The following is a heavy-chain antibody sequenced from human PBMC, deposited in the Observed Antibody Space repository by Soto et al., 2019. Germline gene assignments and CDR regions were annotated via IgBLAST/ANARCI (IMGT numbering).Heavy chain of an antibody. CDR2: IYYSGST. CDR1: GGSISSSSYY. J-gene: IGHJ6*02. CDR3: ARRSQGSGTRIYYYYGMDV. Sequence: SETLSLTCTVSGGSISSSSYYWGWIRQPPGKGLEWIGSIYYSGSTYYNPSLKSRVTISVDTSKNQFSLKLSSVTAAGTAVYYCARRSQGSGTRIYYYYGMDVWGQGTTVTVSS. D-gene: IGHD3-10*01. V-gene: IGHV4-39*01.